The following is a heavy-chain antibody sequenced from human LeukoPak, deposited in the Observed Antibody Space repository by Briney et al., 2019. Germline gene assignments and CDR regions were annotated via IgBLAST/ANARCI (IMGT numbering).Heavy chain of an antibody. J-gene: IGHJ1*01. CDR2: INPNSGGT. Sequence: GASVKVSCKASGYTFTGYYMHWVRQAPGQGLEWMGWINPNSGGTNYAQKFQGRVTMTRDTSISTAYMELSRLRSDDTAVYYCARDDGSGYDYIAESFQHWGQGTLVTVSS. V-gene: IGHV1-2*02. CDR3: ARDDGSGYDYIAESFQH. CDR1: GYTFTGYY. D-gene: IGHD5-12*01.